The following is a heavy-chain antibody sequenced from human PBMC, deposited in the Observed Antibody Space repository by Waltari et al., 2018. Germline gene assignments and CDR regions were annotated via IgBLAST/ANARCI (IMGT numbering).Heavy chain of an antibody. J-gene: IGHJ4*02. CDR3: ARLDYGDNEPLDY. CDR2: IYHSGNA. Sequence: HLHESGPGLVKPSETLSLTCIVSGFSISSGYYWGWVRQPPGKGLEGIGRIYHSGNAYYTPSPESRVTLSGDPSSNQFSLKVRSVTAADTAVYYCARLDYGDNEPLDYWGQGTLVTVSS. D-gene: IGHD4-17*01. CDR1: GFSISSGYY. V-gene: IGHV4-38-2*02.